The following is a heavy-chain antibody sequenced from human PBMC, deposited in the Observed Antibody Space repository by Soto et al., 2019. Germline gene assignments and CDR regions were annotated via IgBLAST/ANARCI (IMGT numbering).Heavy chain of an antibody. CDR1: GGSISTGDYY. J-gene: IGHJ5*01. CDR2: IYYTGST. V-gene: IGHV4-30-4*01. D-gene: IGHD2-2*01. Sequence: QVQLQESGPGLVKPSETLSLTCTVSGGSISTGDYYWSWIRQPPGKDLEWIGYIYYTGSTYYNPSLRSRVTISVDTSKHQFSLKLRSVTAADTAVYYCVRETCASASCPWGWFDSWGQGTLVTVSS. CDR3: VRETCASASCPWGWFDS.